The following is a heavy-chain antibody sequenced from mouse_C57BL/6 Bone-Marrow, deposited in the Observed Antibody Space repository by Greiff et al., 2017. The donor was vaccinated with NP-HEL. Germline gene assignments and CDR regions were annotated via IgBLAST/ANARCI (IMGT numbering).Heavy chain of an antibody. V-gene: IGHV1-15*01. D-gene: IGHD1-1*01. CDR3: TMRVVQPPYWYFDV. CDR2: IDPETGGT. J-gene: IGHJ1*03. CDR1: GYTFTDYE. Sequence: QVQLQQSGAELVRPGASVTLSCKASGYTFTDYEMHWVKQTPVHGLEWIGAIDPETGGTAYNQKFKGKAILTADKSSSTAYMELRSLTSEDSAVYYCTMRVVQPPYWYFDVWGTGTTVTVSS.